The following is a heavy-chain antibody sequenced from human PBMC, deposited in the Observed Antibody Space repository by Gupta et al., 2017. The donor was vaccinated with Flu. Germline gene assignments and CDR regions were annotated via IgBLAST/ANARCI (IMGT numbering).Heavy chain of an antibody. Sequence: QVQLVQSGAEVTKPGSSVKVSCKASGGTFSSYAISWVRQAPGQGLEWMGGIIPIFGTANYEQKVQGRVTITADESTSTDYMELSSMRSEDTAVYYCAREPHYGGNSEDYFDYWGQGNLVTVSS. J-gene: IGHJ4*02. CDR1: GGTFSSYA. CDR2: IIPIFGTA. D-gene: IGHD4-23*01. CDR3: AREPHYGGNSEDYFDY. V-gene: IGHV1-69*01.